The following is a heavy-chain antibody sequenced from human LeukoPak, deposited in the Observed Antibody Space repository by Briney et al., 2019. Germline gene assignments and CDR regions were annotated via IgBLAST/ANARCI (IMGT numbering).Heavy chain of an antibody. Sequence: PGGSLRLSCAASGFTFSSYSMNWVRQAPGKGLEWVSYISSSSSTIYCADSVKGRFTISRDNAKNSLYLQMNSLRDEDTAVYYCASAVRLGELSLPNLFDYWGQGTLVTVSS. CDR2: ISSSSSTI. J-gene: IGHJ4*02. V-gene: IGHV3-48*02. CDR3: ASAVRLGELSLPNLFDY. D-gene: IGHD3-16*02. CDR1: GFTFSSYS.